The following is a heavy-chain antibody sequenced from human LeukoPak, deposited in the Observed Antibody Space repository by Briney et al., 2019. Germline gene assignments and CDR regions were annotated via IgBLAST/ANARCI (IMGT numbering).Heavy chain of an antibody. J-gene: IGHJ4*02. D-gene: IGHD1-14*01. CDR1: GFTFSSYE. CDR3: ARDRGRNSFDY. CDR2: ISSSGSTI. V-gene: IGHV3-48*03. Sequence: QPGGSLRLSCAASGFTFSSYEMNWVRQAPGKWLEWVSYISSSGSTIYYADSVKGRFTISRDNSKNSLYLQLTSLRAEDTALYYCARDRGRNSFDYWGQGTLVSVSS.